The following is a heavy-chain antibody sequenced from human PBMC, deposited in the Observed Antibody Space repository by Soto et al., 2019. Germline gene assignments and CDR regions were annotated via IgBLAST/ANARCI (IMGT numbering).Heavy chain of an antibody. CDR3: AARYNWNYVDRRGMDV. CDR2: IIPIFGTA. D-gene: IGHD1-7*01. Sequence: QVQLVQSGAEVKKPGSSVKVSCKASGGTFSSYAISWVRQAPGQGLEWMGGIIPIFGTANYAQKFQGRVTITADESTSTADMELSSLRSEDTAVYYCAARYNWNYVDRRGMDVWGQGTTVTVSS. CDR1: GGTFSSYA. V-gene: IGHV1-69*12. J-gene: IGHJ6*02.